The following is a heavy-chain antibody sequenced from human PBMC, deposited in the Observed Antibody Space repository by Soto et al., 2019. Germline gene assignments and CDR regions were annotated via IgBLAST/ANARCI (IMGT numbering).Heavy chain of an antibody. D-gene: IGHD3-22*01. Sequence: SETLSLTCTVSGGSSGSTTYYWGWIRQSPGKGLEWIGNIYSGGNTYYNPSLKSRVTISVDTSKSHLSLQLISVTAADTAVYYCAGQSYESRGYFYACWGQGTLVTGAS. CDR3: AGQSYESRGYFYAC. J-gene: IGHJ4*02. V-gene: IGHV4-39*01. CDR1: GGSSGSTTYY. CDR2: IYSGGNT.